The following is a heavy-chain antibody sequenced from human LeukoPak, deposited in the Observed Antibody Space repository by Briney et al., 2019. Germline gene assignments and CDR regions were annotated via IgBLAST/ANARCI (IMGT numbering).Heavy chain of an antibody. J-gene: IGHJ4*02. CDR1: GFTFNGYS. Sequence: PGGSLRLSCTASGFTFNGYSMNWVRQAPGTGLEWVSSISTSSSYIYYADSVKGRFTISRNNPKNSLYLQMNSLRAEDTAVYYCARNRGDPSYFDYWGQGTLVTVSS. V-gene: IGHV3-21*01. CDR3: ARNRGDPSYFDY. D-gene: IGHD4-17*01. CDR2: ISTSSSYI.